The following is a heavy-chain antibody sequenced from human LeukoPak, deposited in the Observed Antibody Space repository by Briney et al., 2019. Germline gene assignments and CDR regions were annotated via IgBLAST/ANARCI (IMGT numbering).Heavy chain of an antibody. CDR1: GGSISSYY. J-gene: IGHJ4*02. Sequence: SETLSLTCTVSGGSISSYYWSWIRQPPGKVLEWIGYIYYSGSTNYNPSLKSRVTISVDTSKNQFSLNLNSVTASDTAVYYCARQKILDDNYDSSGYYVDQWGQGSLVTVSS. CDR2: IYYSGST. CDR3: ARQKILDDNYDSSGYYVDQ. V-gene: IGHV4-59*08. D-gene: IGHD3-22*01.